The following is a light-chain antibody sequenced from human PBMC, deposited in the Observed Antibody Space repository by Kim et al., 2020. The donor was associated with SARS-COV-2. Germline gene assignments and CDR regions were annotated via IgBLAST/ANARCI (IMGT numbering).Light chain of an antibody. V-gene: IGLV1-44*01. CDR2: GND. CDR3: ATWDDTLSGRV. CDR1: SSNIGFSP. J-gene: IGLJ3*02. Sequence: QSVLTQPPSVSATPGQRVTISCSGSSSNIGFSPVSWYQHLPGTAPKLLIYGNDQRPSGVPDRFSGSKSGTSASLAISGLQSRDEGDYYCATWDDTLSGRVFGGGTPLTVL.